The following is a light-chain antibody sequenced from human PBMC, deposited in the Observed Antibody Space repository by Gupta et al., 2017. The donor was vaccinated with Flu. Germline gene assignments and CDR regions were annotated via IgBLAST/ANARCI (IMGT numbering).Light chain of an antibody. Sequence: SALTQPRSVSGSPGQSVTISCTGTSSDVCAYNFVSWYQQHPGKAPKLMIYDVSEWPSGVPDRFSGSKSGNTASLTISGLQAEDEADYFCCSYAGSYSVIFGGGTKLTVL. V-gene: IGLV2-11*01. J-gene: IGLJ2*01. CDR2: DVS. CDR1: SSDVCAYNF. CDR3: CSYAGSYSVI.